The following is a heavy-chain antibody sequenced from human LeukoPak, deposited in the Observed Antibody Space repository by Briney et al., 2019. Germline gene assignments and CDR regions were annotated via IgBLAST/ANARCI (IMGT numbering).Heavy chain of an antibody. V-gene: IGHV3-30*18. CDR1: GFTFAGYG. CDR2: IIYDGSNK. J-gene: IGHJ3*02. Sequence: GTSLRLSCTASGFTFAGYGMRWVRQAPGKGLEWVALIIYDGSNKYHVDSVKGRFTVSRDNSKNTLYLQMNSLRAEDTAVYYCVKVPRSGCCAFDIWGLGTMVTVSS. CDR3: VKVPRSGCCAFDI. D-gene: IGHD6-19*01.